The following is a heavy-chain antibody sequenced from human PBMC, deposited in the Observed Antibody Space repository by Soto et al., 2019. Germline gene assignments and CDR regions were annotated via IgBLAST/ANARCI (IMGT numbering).Heavy chain of an antibody. Sequence: SETLSLTCAVSGGSISSSNWWSWVRPPPGKGLEWIGEIYHSGSNNYNPSLKSLDTISVDKSNNQFSLKLSSVTAATTAVYYCARTRFLELDAFDIWGQGTMVTVSS. CDR3: ARTRFLELDAFDI. D-gene: IGHD3-3*01. CDR2: IYHSGSN. V-gene: IGHV4-4*02. CDR1: GGSISSSNW. J-gene: IGHJ3*02.